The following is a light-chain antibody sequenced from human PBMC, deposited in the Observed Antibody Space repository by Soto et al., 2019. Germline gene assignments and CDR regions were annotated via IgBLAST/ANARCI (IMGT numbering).Light chain of an antibody. CDR3: SSYTSSSTLYV. V-gene: IGLV2-14*01. CDR2: DVS. J-gene: IGLJ1*01. Sequence: QSALTQPASVSGSPGQSITISCTGISSDVGGYNYVTWYQQHPGKAPKLMTYDVSNRPSGVSNRFSGSKSGNTASLTISGLQAEDEADYYCSSYTSSSTLYVFGTGTQLTVL. CDR1: SSDVGGYNY.